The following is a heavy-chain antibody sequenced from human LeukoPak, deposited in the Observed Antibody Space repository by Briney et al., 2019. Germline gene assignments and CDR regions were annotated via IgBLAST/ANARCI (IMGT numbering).Heavy chain of an antibody. CDR3: ANSIIAAEATRFFDY. Sequence: SETLSLTCTVSGGSISSYYWSWIRQPAGKGLEWIGRIYTSGSTNYNPSLKSRVTMSVDTSKNQFSLKLSSVTAADTAIYYCANSIIAAEATRFFDYWGQGALVTVSS. CDR1: GGSISSYY. D-gene: IGHD6-25*01. J-gene: IGHJ4*02. V-gene: IGHV4-4*07. CDR2: IYTSGST.